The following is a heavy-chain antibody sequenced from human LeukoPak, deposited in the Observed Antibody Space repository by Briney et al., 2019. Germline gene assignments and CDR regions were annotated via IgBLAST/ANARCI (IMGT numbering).Heavy chain of an antibody. CDR2: IYHSGST. D-gene: IGHD1-26*01. CDR3: ARGGTAFDI. Sequence: PSETLSLTCAVSGGSISSRQSSWNSFPQPPGKGLEWIGYIYHSGSTYYNPSLKSRDAISVDRSKNQFSLKLRSVTAADTALYYCARGGTAFDIWGQGTMVTVSS. CDR1: GGSISSRQSS. J-gene: IGHJ3*02. V-gene: IGHV4-30-2*01.